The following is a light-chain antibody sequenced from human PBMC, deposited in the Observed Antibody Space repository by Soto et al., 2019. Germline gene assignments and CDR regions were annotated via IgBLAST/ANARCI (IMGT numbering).Light chain of an antibody. CDR1: SSDFGGYSF. Sequence: QSALTQPPSASGYPGQSVTISCTGASSDFGGYSFVSWYQRHPGKAPKLLIYEVYKRPSGVPDRFSGSKSGNTASLTVSGLQADDEADYYCSSYAGRNNLLFGGGTKLTVL. J-gene: IGLJ2*01. CDR2: EVY. V-gene: IGLV2-8*01. CDR3: SSYAGRNNLL.